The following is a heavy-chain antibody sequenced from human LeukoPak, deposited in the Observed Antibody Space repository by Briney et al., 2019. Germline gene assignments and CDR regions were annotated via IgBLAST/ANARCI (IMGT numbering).Heavy chain of an antibody. CDR3: ARDTSYYGLGSSVDAFDI. J-gene: IGHJ3*02. V-gene: IGHV3-48*03. D-gene: IGHD3-10*01. CDR1: GFTFSSYE. Sequence: GGSLRLSCAASGFTFSSYEMNWVRQAPGKGLEWVSYISSSGNTIYYADSLKGRFTISRDNAKNSLYLQMNSLRAEDTAVYYCARDTSYYGLGSSVDAFDIWGQGTMVTVSS. CDR2: ISSSGNTI.